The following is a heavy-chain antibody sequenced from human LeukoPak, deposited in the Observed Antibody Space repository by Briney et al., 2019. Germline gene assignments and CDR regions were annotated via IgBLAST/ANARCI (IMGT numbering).Heavy chain of an antibody. Sequence: TASETPSLTCTVSGGSISSGDYYWSWIRQPPGKGLEWIGYIYYSGSTYYNPSLKSRVTISVDTSKNQFSLKLSSVTAADTAVYYCARATDDGMDVWGQGTTVTVSS. D-gene: IGHD5-12*01. CDR1: GGSISSGDYY. CDR3: ARATDDGMDV. V-gene: IGHV4-30-4*01. J-gene: IGHJ6*02. CDR2: IYYSGST.